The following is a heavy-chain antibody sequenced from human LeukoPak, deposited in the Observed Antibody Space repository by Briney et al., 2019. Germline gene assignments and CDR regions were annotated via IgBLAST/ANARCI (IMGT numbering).Heavy chain of an antibody. J-gene: IGHJ4*02. D-gene: IGHD1-26*01. Sequence: GGSLRLSCEASGFIFSSYGMHWVRQAPGKGLEWVAVISYDGSNKYYADSVKGRFTISRDNAKNTLYLQMNSLRAEDTAVYYCARGAIAGANFDYWGQGALVTVSS. CDR2: ISYDGSNK. CDR1: GFIFSSYG. CDR3: ARGAIAGANFDY. V-gene: IGHV3-30*03.